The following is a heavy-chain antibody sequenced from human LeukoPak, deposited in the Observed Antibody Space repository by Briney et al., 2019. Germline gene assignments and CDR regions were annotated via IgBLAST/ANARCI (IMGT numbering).Heavy chain of an antibody. J-gene: IGHJ6*02. V-gene: IGHV4-34*01. CDR1: GGXFSGYY. D-gene: IGHD4-17*01. CDR2: INHSGST. CDR3: ARAAAPPPGETTVTLPPGMDV. Sequence: PSETLSLTCAVYGGXFSGYYCSWIRQPPGKGQEWIGEINHSGSTNYNPSLKSRVTISVDTSKNQFSLKLSSVTAADTAVYYCARAAAPPPGETTVTLPPGMDVWGQGTTVTVSS.